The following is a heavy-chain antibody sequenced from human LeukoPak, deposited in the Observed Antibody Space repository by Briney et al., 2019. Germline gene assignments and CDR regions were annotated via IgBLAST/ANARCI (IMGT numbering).Heavy chain of an antibody. CDR3: ARDFWSGYYPTPNNDY. CDR1: GFTFSSYW. CDR2: IYSGGST. D-gene: IGHD3-3*01. Sequence: GGSLRLSCAASGFTFSSYWMSWVRQAPGKGLEWVSLIYSGGSTYYADSVKGRFTISRDNSKNTLYLQMNSLRAEDTAVYYCARDFWSGYYPTPNNDYWGQGTLVTVSS. J-gene: IGHJ4*02. V-gene: IGHV3-66*01.